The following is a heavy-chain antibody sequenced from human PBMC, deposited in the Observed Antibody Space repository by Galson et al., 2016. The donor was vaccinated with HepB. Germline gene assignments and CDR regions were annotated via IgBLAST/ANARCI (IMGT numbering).Heavy chain of an antibody. CDR2: ISYHGSNK. J-gene: IGHJ4*02. Sequence: LRLSCAASGFSFSSSAMHWVRQAPGKGLEWVAVISYHGSNKYYVDSAKGRFTISRDNSKNTLYLQMNSLRVEDTAMYYCARDGYYYGSGSYGAATYWGQGTPVTVSS. CDR1: GFSFSSSA. D-gene: IGHD3-10*01. V-gene: IGHV3-30*04. CDR3: ARDGYYYGSGSYGAATY.